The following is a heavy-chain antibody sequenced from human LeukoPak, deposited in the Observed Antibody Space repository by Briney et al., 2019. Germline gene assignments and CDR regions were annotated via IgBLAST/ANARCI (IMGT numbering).Heavy chain of an antibody. CDR1: GFTFSSYA. Sequence: GGSLRLSCAASGFTFSSYAMSWVRQATGKGLESVSAISGSGDSTYYADSVKGRFTIPRDNSKNTLYLQMNSLRAEDTALYYCAKDGDGDYYYYMDVWGKGTTVTVSS. V-gene: IGHV3-23*01. CDR3: AKDGDGDYYYYMDV. CDR2: ISGSGDST. J-gene: IGHJ6*03. D-gene: IGHD2-21*02.